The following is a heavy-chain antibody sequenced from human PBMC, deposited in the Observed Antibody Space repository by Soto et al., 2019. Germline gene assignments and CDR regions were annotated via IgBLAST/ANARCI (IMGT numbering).Heavy chain of an antibody. CDR2: ISGSGGST. J-gene: IGHJ5*02. V-gene: IGHV3-23*01. D-gene: IGHD6-6*01. Sequence: GSLRLSCAASGFTFSSYAMSWVRQAPGKGLEWVAAISGSGGSTYYANSVKGRFTISRDNSKSTLYLQMNSLRAEDTAVYYCAKELGYSSSSDYNWFDPWGQGTLVTVSA. CDR3: AKELGYSSSSDYNWFDP. CDR1: GFTFSSYA.